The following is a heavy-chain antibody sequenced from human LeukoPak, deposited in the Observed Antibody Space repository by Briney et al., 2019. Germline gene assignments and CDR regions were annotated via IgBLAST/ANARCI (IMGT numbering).Heavy chain of an antibody. CDR3: ARHWYGGAFDV. J-gene: IGHJ3*01. CDR1: GGSIKRDY. CDR2: IHYSGAT. Sequence: SETLSLTCTVSGGSIKRDYWNWVRQPAGEGLEWIGRIHYSGATNYNPSLRSRVTMSVDTSKNQFSLKLSSVTAADTAVYYCARHWYGGAFDVWDQGSMVTVSS. D-gene: IGHD1-14*01. V-gene: IGHV4-4*07.